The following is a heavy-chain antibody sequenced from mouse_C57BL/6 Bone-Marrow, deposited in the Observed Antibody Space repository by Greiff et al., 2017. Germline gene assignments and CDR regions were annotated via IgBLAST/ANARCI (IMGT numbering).Heavy chain of an antibody. D-gene: IGHD1-1*01. CDR3: AKDLYDFYAMGY. V-gene: IGHV2-5*01. Sequence: VQLQESGPGLVQPSQSLSITCTVSGFSLTSYGVHWVRQSPGKGLEWLGVIWRGGSTDYNAAFMSRLGITKDNSKSQVFLKMISVQADDTAIYYCAKDLYDFYAMGYWGQGTSVTVSS. CDR2: IWRGGST. J-gene: IGHJ4*01. CDR1: GFSLTSYG.